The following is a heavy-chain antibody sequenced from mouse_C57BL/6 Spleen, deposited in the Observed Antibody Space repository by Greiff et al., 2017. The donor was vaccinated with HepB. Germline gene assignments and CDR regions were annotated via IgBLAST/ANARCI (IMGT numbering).Heavy chain of an antibody. Sequence: EVKLMESEGGLVQPGSSMKLSCTASGFTFSDYYMAWVRQVPEKGLECVANINYDGSSTYYLDSLKSRFIISRDNAKNILYLQMSSLKSEDTATYYCARDRDGSSLDYWGQGTTLTVSS. CDR1: GFTFSDYY. J-gene: IGHJ2*01. V-gene: IGHV5-16*01. D-gene: IGHD1-1*01. CDR2: INYDGSST. CDR3: ARDRDGSSLDY.